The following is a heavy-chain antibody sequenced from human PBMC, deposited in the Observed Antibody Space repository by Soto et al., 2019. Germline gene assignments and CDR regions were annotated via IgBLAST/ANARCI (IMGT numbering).Heavy chain of an antibody. D-gene: IGHD1-26*01. J-gene: IGHJ4*02. V-gene: IGHV1-18*04. CDR2: ISAYNGNT. Sequence: ASVKVSCKASGYTFTSYGISWVRQAPGQGLEWMGWISAYNGNTNYAQKLQGRVTMTTDTSTSTAYMELRSLRSDDTAVYYCARDHWDSAAGINFDYWGQGTLVTVSS. CDR3: ARDHWDSAAGINFDY. CDR1: GYTFTSYG.